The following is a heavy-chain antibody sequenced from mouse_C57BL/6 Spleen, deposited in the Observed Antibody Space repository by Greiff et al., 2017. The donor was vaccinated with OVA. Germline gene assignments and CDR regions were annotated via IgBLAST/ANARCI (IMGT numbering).Heavy chain of an antibody. D-gene: IGHD1-1*01. V-gene: IGHV5-6*01. CDR2: ISSGGSYT. Sequence: EVKVVESGGDLVKPGGSLKLSCAASGFTFSSYGMSWVRQTPDKRLEWVATISSGGSYTYYPDSVKGRFTISRDNAKNTLYLQMSSLKSEDTAMYYCARVITTVVAPHYFDYWGQGTTLTVSS. CDR3: ARVITTVVAPHYFDY. CDR1: GFTFSSYG. J-gene: IGHJ2*01.